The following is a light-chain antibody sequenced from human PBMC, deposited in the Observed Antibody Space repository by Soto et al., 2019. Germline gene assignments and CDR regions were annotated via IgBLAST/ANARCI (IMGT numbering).Light chain of an antibody. CDR2: DVS. CDR3: SSYTSSSTLLYV. V-gene: IGLV2-14*01. J-gene: IGLJ1*01. CDR1: SSDVGGYNY. Sequence: QSVLTQPASVSGSPGQSITISCTGTSSDVGGYNYVSWYQQHPGKAPKLMIYDVSNRPSGVSNRFSGSKSGNTASLTISGLQAEHEAAYYCSSYTSSSTLLYVFGTGTKVTVL.